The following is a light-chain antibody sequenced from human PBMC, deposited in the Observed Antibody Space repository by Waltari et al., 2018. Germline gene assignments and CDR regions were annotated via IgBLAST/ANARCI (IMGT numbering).Light chain of an antibody. CDR1: QSVLYSSNNKNY. V-gene: IGKV4-1*01. J-gene: IGKJ4*01. Sequence: DIVMTQSPDSLAGSLGQRATTHCTSSQSVLYSSNNKNYLVWYQQKPGQPPKLLIYWASTRESGVPDRFSGSGSGTDFTLTISSLQSEDVAVYSCQQYYSTPPTFGGGTKVEIK. CDR3: QQYYSTPPT. CDR2: WAS.